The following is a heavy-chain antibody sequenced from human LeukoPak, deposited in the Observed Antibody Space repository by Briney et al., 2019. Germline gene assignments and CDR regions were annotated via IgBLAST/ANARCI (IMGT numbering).Heavy chain of an antibody. J-gene: IGHJ4*02. D-gene: IGHD1-1*01. Sequence: PGGSLRLSCAASGFTFSSYEMNWVRQAPGKGLEWVSYISSSGSTIYYADSVKGRFTISRDNAKNSLYLQMNSLRAEDTAVYYCARDPGNGGPFDYWGQGTLVTVSS. CDR2: ISSSGSTI. CDR3: ARDPGNGGPFDY. CDR1: GFTFSSYE. V-gene: IGHV3-48*03.